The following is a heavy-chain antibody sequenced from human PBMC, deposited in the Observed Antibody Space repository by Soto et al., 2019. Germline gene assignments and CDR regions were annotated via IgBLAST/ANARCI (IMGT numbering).Heavy chain of an antibody. CDR1: GGSISSGGYY. J-gene: IGHJ3*02. D-gene: IGHD3-22*01. V-gene: IGHV4-31*03. CDR3: ARGRYYDSSGYYPNDAFDI. Sequence: PSETLSLTCTVSGGSISSGGYYWSWIRQHPGKGLEWIGYIYYSGSTYYNPSLKSRVTISVDTSKNQFSLKLSSVTAADTAVYYCARGRYYDSSGYYPNDAFDICGQGTMVTVSS. CDR2: IYYSGST.